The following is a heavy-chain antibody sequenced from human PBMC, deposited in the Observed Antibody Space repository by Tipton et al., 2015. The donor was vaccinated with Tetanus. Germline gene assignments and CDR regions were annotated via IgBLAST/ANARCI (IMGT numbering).Heavy chain of an antibody. V-gene: IGHV3-33*01. D-gene: IGHD3-22*01. J-gene: IGHJ2*01. CDR3: ARWQRGRSGYYWFFDL. CDR2: IFYDGSNE. CDR1: GFPFSNYG. Sequence: SLRLSCAASGFPFSNYGMHWVRQVPGKGLEWVAVIFYDGSNENYADSVKGRFTISRDNSKSTVYLQTNSLRAEDTAVYFCARWQRGRSGYYWFFDLWGRGTLVTVSS.